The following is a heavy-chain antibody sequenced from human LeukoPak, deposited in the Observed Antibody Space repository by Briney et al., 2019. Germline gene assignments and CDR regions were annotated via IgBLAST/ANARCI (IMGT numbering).Heavy chain of an antibody. Sequence: GGSLRLSCAASGFTFSSYEMNWVRQAPGKGLEWVSYISSSGSTIYYADSVKGRFTISRDNAKNSLYLQMNSLRAEDTAVYYCARQFGSYYEIDYWGQGTLVTVSS. J-gene: IGHJ4*02. CDR2: ISSSGSTI. CDR3: ARQFGSYYEIDY. V-gene: IGHV3-48*03. CDR1: GFTFSSYE. D-gene: IGHD1-26*01.